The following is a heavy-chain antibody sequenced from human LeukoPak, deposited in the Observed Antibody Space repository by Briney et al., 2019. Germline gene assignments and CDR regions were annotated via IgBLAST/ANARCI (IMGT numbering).Heavy chain of an antibody. CDR3: ARVAKFAGTYDY. V-gene: IGHV3-21*01. Sequence: GGSLRLSCAASGFTFSSYGMNWVRQAPGKGLEWVSSISSSSSYIYYADSVKGRFTISRDNAKNSLYLQMNSLRAEDTAVYYCARVAKFAGTYDYWGQGTLVTVSS. CDR1: GFTFSSYG. J-gene: IGHJ4*02. CDR2: ISSSSSYI. D-gene: IGHD3-10*01.